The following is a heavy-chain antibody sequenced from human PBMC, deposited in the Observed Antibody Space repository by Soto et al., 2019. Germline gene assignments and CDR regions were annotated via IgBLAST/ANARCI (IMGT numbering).Heavy chain of an antibody. CDR2: INTDGSTT. CDR1: GFTFSIFW. CDR3: ARACPHSGIYFPTYFDY. V-gene: IGHV3-74*01. D-gene: IGHD1-26*01. J-gene: IGHJ4*02. Sequence: GSLRLSCAASGFTFSIFWMHWVRQAPGKGLVWVSRINTDGSTTSYADSVKGRFTISRDNAKNTLSLQMNSLRAEDTAVYYCARACPHSGIYFPTYFDYWGQGALVTFSS.